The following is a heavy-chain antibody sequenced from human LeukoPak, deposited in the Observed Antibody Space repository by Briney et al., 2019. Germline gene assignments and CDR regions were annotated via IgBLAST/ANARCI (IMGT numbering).Heavy chain of an antibody. CDR3: ARPYGSGSYYPFDY. V-gene: IGHV3-30*04. J-gene: IGHJ4*02. CDR1: GFTFSTYA. Sequence: GGSLRLSCAASGFTFSTYAMHWVRQAPDKGLEWVALISYDGSNEYYADSVKGRFTISRDNSKKSLYLQMNSLRVEDTAVYYCARPYGSGSYYPFDYWGQGTLVTVSS. D-gene: IGHD3-10*01. CDR2: ISYDGSNE.